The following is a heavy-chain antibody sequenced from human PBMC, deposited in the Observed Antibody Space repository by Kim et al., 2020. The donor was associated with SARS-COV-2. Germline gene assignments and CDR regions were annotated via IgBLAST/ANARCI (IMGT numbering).Heavy chain of an antibody. Sequence: GGSLRLSCAASGFTFSSHALHWVRQAPDEGLEWVAVISADGRSKYYVDSVKGRFTISRDNSKNTLYLQMSSLRPEDTAVYYCAIDLAPALRGMNSWGQGTLVAVAS. CDR1: GFTFSSHA. D-gene: IGHD2-2*01. CDR2: ISADGRSK. V-gene: IGHV3-30*04. J-gene: IGHJ4*02. CDR3: AIDLAPALRGMNS.